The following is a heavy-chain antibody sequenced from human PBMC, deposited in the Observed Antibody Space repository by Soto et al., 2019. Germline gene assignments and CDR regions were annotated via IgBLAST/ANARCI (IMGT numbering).Heavy chain of an antibody. Sequence: EVQLVESGGGLVQPGGSLRLACAASGFTFSRHRMHWVRQAPGKGLVWVSRIDSYGSSTHYADSVKGRFTISRDNAKNTLYLQMNSLRAEDTAVYYCASPVVPAAMGGPYFYGIDVWGQGTTVTVSS. CDR1: GFTFSRHR. CDR2: IDSYGSST. CDR3: ASPVVPAAMGGPYFYGIDV. V-gene: IGHV3-74*01. J-gene: IGHJ6*02. D-gene: IGHD2-2*01.